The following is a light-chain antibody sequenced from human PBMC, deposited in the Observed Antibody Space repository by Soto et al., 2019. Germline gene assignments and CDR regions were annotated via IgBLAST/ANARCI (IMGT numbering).Light chain of an antibody. J-gene: IGLJ2*01. CDR2: DVY. Sequence: QSALTQPHSVSGSPGQSVAISCTGTNSDVGAYNYVSWYQHHPGNAPKLIIHDVYKRPSGVPDRFSASKSGNTASLTISGLQIEDEADYYCASWDDRLSGPIFGGGTKLTVL. V-gene: IGLV2-11*01. CDR3: ASWDDRLSGPI. CDR1: NSDVGAYNY.